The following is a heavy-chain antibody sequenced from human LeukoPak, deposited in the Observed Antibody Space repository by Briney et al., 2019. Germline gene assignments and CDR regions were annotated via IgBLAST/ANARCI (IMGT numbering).Heavy chain of an antibody. D-gene: IGHD3-10*01. CDR1: GYTLTELS. J-gene: IGHJ4*02. CDR3: ATGPHMVRGVIRDY. V-gene: IGHV1-24*01. CDR2: FDPEDGET. Sequence: ASVKVSCKVSGYTLTELSMHWVRQAPGKGLGWMGGFDPEDGETIYAQKFQGRVTMTEDTSTDTAYMELSSLRSEDTAVYYCATGPHMVRGVIRDYWGQGTLVTVSS.